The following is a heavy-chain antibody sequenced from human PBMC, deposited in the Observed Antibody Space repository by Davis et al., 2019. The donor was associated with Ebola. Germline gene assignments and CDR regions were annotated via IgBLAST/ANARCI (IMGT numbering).Heavy chain of an antibody. D-gene: IGHD4-17*01. J-gene: IGHJ6*02. Sequence: SLKISCAASGFTFAGYAMFWVRQVPGKGLEWVSDISWNSGKIGYVDSVKGRFTISRDNAKSFLYLQMNSLRPEDTALYYCVKGVRDYGHNGMDVWGQGTTVIVSS. CDR3: VKGVRDYGHNGMDV. CDR1: GFTFAGYA. V-gene: IGHV3-9*01. CDR2: ISWNSGKI.